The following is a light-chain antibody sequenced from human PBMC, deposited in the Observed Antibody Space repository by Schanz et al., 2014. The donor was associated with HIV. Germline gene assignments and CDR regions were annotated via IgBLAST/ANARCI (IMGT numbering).Light chain of an antibody. Sequence: QSVLTQPPSASGTPGQRVTISCSGSRSNIGSNTVNWYQQLPRTAPKRLIYRNDQRPSGVPDRFSGSKSDTSASVAISGLRSEDEADYYCQSYDSSLRGSVFRGGTKLTVL. CDR3: QSYDSSLRGSV. J-gene: IGLJ2*01. CDR1: RSNIGSNT. CDR2: RND. V-gene: IGLV1-47*01.